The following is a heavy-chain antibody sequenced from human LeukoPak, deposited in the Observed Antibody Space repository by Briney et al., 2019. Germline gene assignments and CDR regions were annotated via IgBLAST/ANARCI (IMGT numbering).Heavy chain of an antibody. V-gene: IGHV1-46*01. D-gene: IGHD6-19*01. CDR1: GYTFTSYG. Sequence: ASVKVSCKASGYTFTSYGISWVRQAPGQGLEWMGIINPSGGSTSYAQKFQGRVTMTRDMSTSTVYMELSSLRSEDTAVYYCARVESSGWWYYFDYWGQGTLVTVSS. J-gene: IGHJ4*02. CDR2: INPSGGST. CDR3: ARVESSGWWYYFDY.